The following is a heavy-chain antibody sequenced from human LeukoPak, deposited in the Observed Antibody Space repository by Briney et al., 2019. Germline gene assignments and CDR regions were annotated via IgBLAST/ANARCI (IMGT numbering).Heavy chain of an antibody. V-gene: IGHV3-9*01. Sequence: GGSLRLSCAASGFTFDDYGMSWVRQAPGKGLEWVSGISWNSGRIGYADSVKGRVTISRDNAKNSLYLQMNSLRAEDTALYYCAKAPYYYDSSGYHWFDYWGQGTLVTVSS. J-gene: IGHJ4*02. CDR1: GFTFDDYG. CDR3: AKAPYYYDSSGYHWFDY. CDR2: ISWNSGRI. D-gene: IGHD3-22*01.